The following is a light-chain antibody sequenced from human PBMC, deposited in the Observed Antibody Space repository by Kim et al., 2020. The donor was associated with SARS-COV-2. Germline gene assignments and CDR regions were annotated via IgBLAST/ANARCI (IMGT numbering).Light chain of an antibody. J-gene: IGLJ2*01. Sequence: GQSVTISCTGTSSDVGGYNYVSWYQQHPGKAPKVMIYEVSKRPSGVPDRFSGSKSGNTASLTVSGLQAEDEADYYCSSYAGGNNLVFGGGTQLTVL. V-gene: IGLV2-8*01. CDR1: SSDVGGYNY. CDR3: SSYAGGNNLV. CDR2: EVS.